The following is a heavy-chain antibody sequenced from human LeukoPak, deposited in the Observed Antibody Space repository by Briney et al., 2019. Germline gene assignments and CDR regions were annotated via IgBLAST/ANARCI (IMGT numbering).Heavy chain of an antibody. V-gene: IGHV7-4-1*02. CDR2: INTNTGNP. CDR1: GSSVRKLV. CDR3: ARGVMDY. J-gene: IGHJ4*02. Sequence: ASVKVSCKVSGSSVRKLVLHWVRLAPGKGLEWMGWINTNTGNPTYAQGFTGRFVFSLDTSVSTAYLQISSLKAEDTAVYYCARGVMDYWGQGTLVTVSS.